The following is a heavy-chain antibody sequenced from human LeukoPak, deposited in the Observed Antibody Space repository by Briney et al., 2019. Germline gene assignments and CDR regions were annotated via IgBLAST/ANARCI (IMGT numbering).Heavy chain of an antibody. CDR1: GFTFSSYG. CDR2: IWYDGSNK. CDR3: ASSFSTYYYDSSGYAVDY. J-gene: IGHJ4*02. Sequence: PGWSLRLSCAASGFTFSSYGMHWVRQAPGKGLEWVAVIWYDGSNKYYADSVKGRFTISRDNSKNTLYLQMNSLRAEDTAVYYCASSFSTYYYDSSGYAVDYWGQGTLVTVSS. V-gene: IGHV3-33*01. D-gene: IGHD3-22*01.